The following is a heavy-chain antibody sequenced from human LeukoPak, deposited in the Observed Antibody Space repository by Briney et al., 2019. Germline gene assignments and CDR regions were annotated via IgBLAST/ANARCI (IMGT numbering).Heavy chain of an antibody. CDR2: VHTSGST. Sequence: SETLSLTCTVSGASFTSYYWTWIRQPPGKGLEWIGYVHTSGSTNYNPSLKSRVTISVDTSKNQFSLKLTSVTAADTAVCYCARLTGVTFLEYWGQGALVTVSA. V-gene: IGHV4-4*08. D-gene: IGHD1-20*01. J-gene: IGHJ4*02. CDR1: GASFTSYY. CDR3: ARLTGVTFLEY.